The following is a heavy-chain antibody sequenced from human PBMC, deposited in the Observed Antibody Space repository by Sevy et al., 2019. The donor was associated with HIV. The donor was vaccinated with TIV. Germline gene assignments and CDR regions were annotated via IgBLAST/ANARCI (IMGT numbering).Heavy chain of an antibody. CDR1: GGTLTNYA. Sequence: ASVKVSCKASGGTLTNYAISWVRQAPGQGLEWMGEIVPVFGTSHHARSFQGRVTITADESTSTAYMELRSLRSEDTAVYYCTSGADCSNGVCYPRGFDPWGLGTLVTVSS. CDR2: IVPVFGTS. CDR3: TSGADCSNGVCYPRGFDP. V-gene: IGHV1-69*13. D-gene: IGHD2-8*01. J-gene: IGHJ5*02.